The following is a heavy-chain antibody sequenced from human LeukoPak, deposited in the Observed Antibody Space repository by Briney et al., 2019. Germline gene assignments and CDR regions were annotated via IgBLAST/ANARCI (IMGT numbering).Heavy chain of an antibody. CDR2: IREKVNNYSK. V-gene: IGHV3-72*01. J-gene: IGHJ4*02. CDR3: AKAFCSEKQCTLDS. Sequence: PEGSLRLSCAASGFTFSAHYMDWVRQAPGKGLEWVGRIREKVNNYSKVYAASVKGRFTISRDDSTNSVFLQMNSLKTEDTAVYYCAKAFCSEKQCTLDSWGQGTLVSASS. D-gene: IGHD3-3*01. CDR1: GFTFSAHY.